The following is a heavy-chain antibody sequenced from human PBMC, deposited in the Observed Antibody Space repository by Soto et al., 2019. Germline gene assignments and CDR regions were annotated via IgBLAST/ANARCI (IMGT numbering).Heavy chain of an antibody. V-gene: IGHV3-21*01. J-gene: IGHJ5*02. D-gene: IGHD6-19*01. CDR1: GFTFSSYS. Sequence: EVQLVESGGGLVKPGGSLRLSCAASGFTFSSYSMNWVRQAPGKGLEWVSSISSSSSYIYYADSVKGRFTISRDNAKNSLYLQMNSLRGEDTAVYYCARDLRGGYSSGWYVNWFDPWGQGTLVTVSS. CDR3: ARDLRGGYSSGWYVNWFDP. CDR2: ISSSSSYI.